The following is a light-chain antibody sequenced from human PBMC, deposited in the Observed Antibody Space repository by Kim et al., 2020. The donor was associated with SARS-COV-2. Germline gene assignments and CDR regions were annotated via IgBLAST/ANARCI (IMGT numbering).Light chain of an antibody. Sequence: KTVTSSCTRSSGRIASNYVQWYQQRPGSSPTTVIYEDNQRPSGVPDRFSGSIDSSSNSASLSISGLKTEDEADYYCQSYDSSNRWVFGGGTQLTVL. J-gene: IGLJ3*02. CDR3: QSYDSSNRWV. CDR1: SGRIASNY. CDR2: EDN. V-gene: IGLV6-57*01.